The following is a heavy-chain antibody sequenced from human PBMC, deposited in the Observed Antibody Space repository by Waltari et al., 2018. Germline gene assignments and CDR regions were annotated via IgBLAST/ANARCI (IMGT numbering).Heavy chain of an antibody. CDR1: GYSISSGYY. V-gene: IGHV4-38-2*01. D-gene: IGHD3-3*01. CDR3: ARVFWSGYRWFDP. J-gene: IGHJ5*02. Sequence: QVQLQESGPGLVKPSETLSLTCAVSGYSISSGYYWGWIRQPPGKGLEWIGSIYHSGSTYYNPSLKSRVTISVDTSKNQFSLKLSSVTAADTAVYYSARVFWSGYRWFDPWGQGTLVTVSS. CDR2: IYHSGST.